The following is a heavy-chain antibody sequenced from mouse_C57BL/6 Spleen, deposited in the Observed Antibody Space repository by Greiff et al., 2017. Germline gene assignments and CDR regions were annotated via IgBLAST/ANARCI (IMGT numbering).Heavy chain of an antibody. CDR3: SRGSDYHGCNYFWFFDG. CDR2: IYPGSGNT. D-gene: IGHD1-1*01. CDR1: GYSFTSYY. J-gene: IGHJ1*03. Sequence: QVQLQQSGPELVKPGASVKISCKASGYSFTSYYIHWVKQRPGQGLEWIGWIYPGSGNTKYNEKFKGKATLTADTSSSTAYMQLSGLTSEDSAVYYCSRGSDYHGCNYFWFFDGWGTGTTVTVSS. V-gene: IGHV1-66*01.